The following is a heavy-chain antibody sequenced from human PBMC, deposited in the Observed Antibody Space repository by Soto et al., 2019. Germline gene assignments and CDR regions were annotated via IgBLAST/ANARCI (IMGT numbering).Heavy chain of an antibody. D-gene: IGHD2-21*02. CDR3: ARSIVVVTALDY. Sequence: QVQLVQSGAEEKKPGASVKVSCKASGYTFTSYAMHWVRQAPGQRLGWMGWINAGNGNTKYSRKFQGRVTITRDTSASPAYMELSSLRSEDTAVYYCARSIVVVTALDYWGQGTLVTVSS. V-gene: IGHV1-3*05. CDR2: INAGNGNT. CDR1: GYTFTSYA. J-gene: IGHJ4*02.